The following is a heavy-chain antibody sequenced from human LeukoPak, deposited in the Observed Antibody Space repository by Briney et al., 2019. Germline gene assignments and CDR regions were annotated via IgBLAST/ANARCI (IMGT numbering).Heavy chain of an antibody. CDR2: ISSSSSYI. J-gene: IGHJ4*02. D-gene: IGHD3-3*01. Sequence: AGGSLRLSCAASGFTFSSYSMNWVRQAPGKGLEWVSSISSSSSYIYYADSVKGRFTISRDNAKNSLYLQMNSLRAEDTAVYYCARDNTICGVVRYYFDYWGQGTLVTVSS. CDR1: GFTFSSYS. CDR3: ARDNTICGVVRYYFDY. V-gene: IGHV3-21*01.